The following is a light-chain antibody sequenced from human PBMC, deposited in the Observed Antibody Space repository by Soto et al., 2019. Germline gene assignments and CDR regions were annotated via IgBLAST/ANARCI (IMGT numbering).Light chain of an antibody. J-gene: IGKJ1*01. CDR1: QSLSTS. CDR2: AAS. Sequence: DIQMTQSPSSLPVSVGDRVTITCRTSQSLSTSLNWFQQKPGKAPKLLIHAASTLQGGVPSRFSGSGSGTEFALIISSLQPEDFATYYCQQSYSIPWTFGQGTKV. CDR3: QQSYSIPWT. V-gene: IGKV1-39*01.